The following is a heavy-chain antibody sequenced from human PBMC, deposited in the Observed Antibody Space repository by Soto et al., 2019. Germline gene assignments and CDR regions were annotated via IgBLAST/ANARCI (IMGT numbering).Heavy chain of an antibody. CDR3: ARAEGGIFDY. V-gene: IGHV4-30-2*01. CDR2: IYHGEST. J-gene: IGHJ4*02. Sequence: PSETLSLTWAVSGGSISSGGYSWSWIRQPPGKGLEWIGYIYHGESTYYNPSLKSRVTISVDRSKNQFSLKLSSVTAADTAVYYCARAEGGIFDYWGQGTLVTVPS. CDR1: GGSISSGGYS.